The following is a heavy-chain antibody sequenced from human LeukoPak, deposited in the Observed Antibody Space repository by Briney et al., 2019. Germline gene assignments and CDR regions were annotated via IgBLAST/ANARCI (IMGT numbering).Heavy chain of an antibody. Sequence: GGSLRLSCAASGFTFSTYAMSWVRQAPGKGLEWVSVISGSGGSTYYADSVKGRFTISRDNSKNTLYLQMNSLRAEDTAVYYCARVPGSSWYYYFDYWGQGTLVTVSS. CDR1: GFTFSTYA. CDR3: ARVPGSSWYYYFDY. CDR2: ISGSGGST. V-gene: IGHV3-23*01. D-gene: IGHD6-13*01. J-gene: IGHJ4*02.